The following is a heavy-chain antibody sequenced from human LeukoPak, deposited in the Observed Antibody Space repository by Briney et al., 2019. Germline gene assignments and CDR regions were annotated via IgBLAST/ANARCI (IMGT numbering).Heavy chain of an antibody. V-gene: IGHV3-21*04. CDR2: ISSSSSYI. J-gene: IGHJ3*02. CDR1: GFTFSSYS. CDR3: ARNRGYSYGLAFDI. D-gene: IGHD5-18*01. Sequence: PGGSLRLSCAASGFTFSSYSMNWVRQAPGKGLEWVSSISSSSSYIYYADSVKGRFTISRDNAKNSLYLQMNSLRAEDTAVYYCARNRGYSYGLAFDIWGQGTMVTVSS.